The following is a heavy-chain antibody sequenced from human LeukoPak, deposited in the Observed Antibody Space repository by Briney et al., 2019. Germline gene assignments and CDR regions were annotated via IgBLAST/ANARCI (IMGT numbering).Heavy chain of an antibody. CDR1: GGSISSYY. Sequence: KPSETLSLTCSVSGGSISSYYWSWIRQPAGKGLEWIGRIHTSGSTNYNPSLKSRVTMSVDTSKNQFSLKLSSVTAADTAVYYCARRRNYYGSGSYYNGNWFDPWGQGTLVTVSS. CDR2: IHTSGST. D-gene: IGHD3-10*01. J-gene: IGHJ5*02. CDR3: ARRRNYYGSGSYYNGNWFDP. V-gene: IGHV4-4*07.